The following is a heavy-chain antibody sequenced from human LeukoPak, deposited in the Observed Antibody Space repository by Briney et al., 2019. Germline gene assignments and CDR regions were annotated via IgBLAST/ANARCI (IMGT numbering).Heavy chain of an antibody. D-gene: IGHD3-3*01. Sequence: KTGGSLRLSCAASGFTFSDYYMSWIRQAPGKGLEWVSYISSSGSTIYYADSVKGRFTVSRDNAKNSLYLQMNSLRAEDTAVYYCARDGRFLEWLPFPVGEPADSWGQGTLVTVSS. CDR1: GFTFSDYY. J-gene: IGHJ4*02. CDR3: ARDGRFLEWLPFPVGEPADS. CDR2: ISSSGSTI. V-gene: IGHV3-11*01.